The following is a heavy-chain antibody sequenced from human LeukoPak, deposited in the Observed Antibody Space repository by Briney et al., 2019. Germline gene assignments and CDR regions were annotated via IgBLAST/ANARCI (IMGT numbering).Heavy chain of an antibody. D-gene: IGHD1-14*01. CDR2: SSWDDNAE. Sequence: GGSLRLFYAASGFTFDDHTMHWARQAPGKGLEWVSISSWDDNAEYYADSVKGRFTISRDNSKTSLYLQMNSLRTEDTAVYYCGKGPRRCTGCDGFDILGQGTMVTVSS. J-gene: IGHJ3*02. CDR3: GKGPRRCTGCDGFDI. V-gene: IGHV3-43*01. CDR1: GFTFDDHT.